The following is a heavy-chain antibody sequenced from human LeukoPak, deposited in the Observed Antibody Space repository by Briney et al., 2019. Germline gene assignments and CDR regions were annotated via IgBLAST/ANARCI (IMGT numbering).Heavy chain of an antibody. CDR1: GFTFRSYW. J-gene: IGHJ4*02. CDR3: VRGGSGYTYGEFGY. V-gene: IGHV3-74*01. Sequence: PGGSLRLSCAASGFTFRSYWMHWIRQAPGKGLVWVSRIRTDGSSTDYADSVKGRFTISRGNAKNTLWLQMNSLSAEDTGVYYCVRGGSGYTYGEFGYWGQGTLVTVSS. D-gene: IGHD5-18*01. CDR2: IRTDGSST.